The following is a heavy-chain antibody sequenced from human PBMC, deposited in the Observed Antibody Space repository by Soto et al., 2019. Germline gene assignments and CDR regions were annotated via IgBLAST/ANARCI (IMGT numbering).Heavy chain of an antibody. Sequence: LETLSLTCTVSGGSISSYYWSWIRQPPGKGLEWIGYIYYSGSTNYNPSLKSRVTISVDTSKNQFSLKLSSVTAADTAVYYCARNSQPYSSSPFDYWGQGTLVTVSS. CDR2: IYYSGST. V-gene: IGHV4-59*01. CDR3: ARNSQPYSSSPFDY. CDR1: GGSISSYY. J-gene: IGHJ4*02. D-gene: IGHD6-13*01.